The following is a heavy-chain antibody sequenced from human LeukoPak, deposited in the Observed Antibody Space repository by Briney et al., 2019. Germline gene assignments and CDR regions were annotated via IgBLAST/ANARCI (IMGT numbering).Heavy chain of an antibody. CDR3: AKEYSSSSDYYYMDV. CDR2: MSPNSGNT. J-gene: IGHJ6*03. V-gene: IGHV1-8*02. CDR1: GYTFTNFD. Sequence: GASVKVSCKASGYTFTNFDINWVRQATGQGLEWMGRMSPNSGNTVYAQKFQGRVTLTRNTSIGTAYMELSSLTSEDTAVYYCAKEYSSSSDYYYMDVWGKGTTVTVSS. D-gene: IGHD6-6*01.